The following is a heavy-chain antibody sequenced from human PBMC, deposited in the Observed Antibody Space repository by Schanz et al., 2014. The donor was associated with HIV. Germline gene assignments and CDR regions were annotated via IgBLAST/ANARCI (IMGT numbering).Heavy chain of an antibody. Sequence: VQLVESGGGVVQPGRSLRLSCAASGFTFSSYAMSWVRQTPGKGLEWVSAIVSSGGDTYYADFVKGRFTVSRDNSKNMLYLQMNSLRAEDTALYYCARVWADYGMDVWGQGTTVTVSS. V-gene: IGHV3-23*04. J-gene: IGHJ6*02. D-gene: IGHD3-16*01. CDR3: ARVWADYGMDV. CDR1: GFTFSSYA. CDR2: IVSSGGDT.